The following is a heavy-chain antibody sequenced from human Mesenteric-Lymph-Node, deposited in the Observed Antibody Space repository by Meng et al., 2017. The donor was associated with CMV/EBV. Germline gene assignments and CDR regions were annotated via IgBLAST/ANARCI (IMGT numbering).Heavy chain of an antibody. CDR3: ARRAVLLASTDY. CDR1: CGVISSSSYY. V-gene: IGHV4-39*01. J-gene: IGHJ4*02. D-gene: IGHD2-21*01. Sequence: CTVSCGVISSSSYYWGWRRQPPGKGLEWIGSIYYSGSTYYTPSLKSRVTISVDTSKNQFSLKLSSVTAADTAVYYCARRAVLLASTDYWGQGTLVTVSS. CDR2: IYYSGST.